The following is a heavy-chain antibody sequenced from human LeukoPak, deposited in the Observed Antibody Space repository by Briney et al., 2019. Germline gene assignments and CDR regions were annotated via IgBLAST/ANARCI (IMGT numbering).Heavy chain of an antibody. J-gene: IGHJ4*02. V-gene: IGHV3-53*01. D-gene: IGHD3-3*01. CDR3: ARVLYDFWSGYYDY. Sequence: GGSLRLSCAASGFTVSSNYMSWVRQAPGKGLEWVSVIYSGGSAYYADSVKGRFTISRDNSKNTLYLQMNSLRAEDTAVYYCARVLYDFWSGYYDYWGQGTLVTVSS. CDR1: GFTVSSNY. CDR2: IYSGGSA.